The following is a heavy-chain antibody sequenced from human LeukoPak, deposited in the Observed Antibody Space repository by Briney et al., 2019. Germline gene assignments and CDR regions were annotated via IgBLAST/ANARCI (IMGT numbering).Heavy chain of an antibody. CDR1: GFTFDDYA. Sequence: GRPLRLSCAASGFTFDDYAMHWVRQAPGKGLEWVSGISWNSGSIGYADSVKGRFTISRDNAKNSLYLQMNSLRAEDTALYYCAKGLLWFGELLSSFDYWGQGTLVTVSS. D-gene: IGHD3-10*01. CDR3: AKGLLWFGELLSSFDY. J-gene: IGHJ4*02. CDR2: ISWNSGSI. V-gene: IGHV3-9*01.